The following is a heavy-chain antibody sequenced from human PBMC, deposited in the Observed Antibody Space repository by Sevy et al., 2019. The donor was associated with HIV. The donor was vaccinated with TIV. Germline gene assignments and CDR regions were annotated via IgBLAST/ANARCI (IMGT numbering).Heavy chain of an antibody. CDR2: ISSGSGTI. CDR3: ARACCSGDYGYSELDY. CDR1: GFNFRNYS. Sequence: GGSLRLSCAASGFNFRNYSMTWVRQAPGKGLDWVSYISSGSGTIHYADSVKDRFTISRDNAKNSLFLQMNSLRDEDTAIYYCARACCSGDYGYSELDYWGQGILVTVSS. J-gene: IGHJ4*02. V-gene: IGHV3-48*02. D-gene: IGHD2-21*01.